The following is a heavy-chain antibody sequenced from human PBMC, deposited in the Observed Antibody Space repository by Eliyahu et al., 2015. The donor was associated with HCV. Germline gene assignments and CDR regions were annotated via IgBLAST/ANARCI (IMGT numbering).Heavy chain of an antibody. CDR1: GFTXSSYS. V-gene: IGHV3-48*02. CDR2: IRSSSTTI. J-gene: IGHJ4*02. Sequence: EVXLVESGGGLVQPGGSLXLSCAASGFTXSSYSMNWLRQAPGKGLEWVSYIRSSSTTIYYADSVKGRFTISRDNAKNSVYLQMNSLRDEDTAVYYCGRDGDDSSGLDYWGQGTLVTVSS. D-gene: IGHD3-22*01. CDR3: GRDGDDSSGLDY.